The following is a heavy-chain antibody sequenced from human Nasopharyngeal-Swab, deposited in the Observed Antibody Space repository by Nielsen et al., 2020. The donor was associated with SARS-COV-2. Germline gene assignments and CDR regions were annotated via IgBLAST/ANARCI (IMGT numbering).Heavy chain of an antibody. CDR2: IGGTGGST. Sequence: GESLKISCAASGFTFSGYAMSWVRQAPGKGLEWVSAIGGTGGSTYYADSVKGQFTISRDNSKNTLYLQVNSLRAEDTAVYYCAKDRGYSGGSCYVHWYFDLWGRGTLVTVSS. CDR3: AKDRGYSGGSCYVHWYFDL. D-gene: IGHD2-15*01. CDR1: GFTFSGYA. V-gene: IGHV3-23*01. J-gene: IGHJ2*01.